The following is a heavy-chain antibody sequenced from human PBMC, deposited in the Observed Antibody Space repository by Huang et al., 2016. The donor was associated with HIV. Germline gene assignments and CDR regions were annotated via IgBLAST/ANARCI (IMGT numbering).Heavy chain of an antibody. Sequence: QVQLVQSGAEVKKPGASVKVSCKASGYTFTNYAINWVRQAPGQSLEWMGWISGYNGKTKYAQKVQGRVTMTKDTSTSTAYRELRSLISDDTAVYYCARERYYYDRSGYYTPVEYFHHWGQGTLVTVSS. CDR2: ISGYNGKT. D-gene: IGHD3-22*01. J-gene: IGHJ1*01. V-gene: IGHV1-18*01. CDR1: GYTFTNYA. CDR3: ARERYYYDRSGYYTPVEYFHH.